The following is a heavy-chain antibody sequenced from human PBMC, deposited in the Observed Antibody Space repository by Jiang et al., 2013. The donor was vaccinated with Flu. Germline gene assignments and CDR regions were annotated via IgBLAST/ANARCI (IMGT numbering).Heavy chain of an antibody. Sequence: GPGLVKPSGTLSLTCAVSGGSISSSNWWSWVRQPPGKGLEWIGEIYHSGSTNYNPSLKSRVTISVDKSKNQFSLKLSSVTAADTAVYYCARASSRGYSGYEFPNYFDYWGQGTLVTVSS. CDR2: IYHSGST. CDR1: GGSISSSNW. CDR3: ARASSRGYSGYEFPNYFDY. J-gene: IGHJ4*02. V-gene: IGHV4-4*02. D-gene: IGHD5-12*01.